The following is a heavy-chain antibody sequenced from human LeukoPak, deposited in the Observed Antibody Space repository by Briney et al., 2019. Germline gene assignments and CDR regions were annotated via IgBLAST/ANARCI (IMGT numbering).Heavy chain of an antibody. CDR3: ARDLEGYHYGSGNYPQ. CDR2: INPNSGGT. Sequence: ASVKVSCKASGYTFTSHGISWLRQAPGQGLEWMGFINPNSGGTNYAQKFQGRVTMTRDTSISTAYMELSSLTSDDTAVYYCARDLEGYHYGSGNYPQWGQGTLITVSS. CDR1: GYTFTSHG. V-gene: IGHV1-2*02. D-gene: IGHD3-10*01. J-gene: IGHJ4*02.